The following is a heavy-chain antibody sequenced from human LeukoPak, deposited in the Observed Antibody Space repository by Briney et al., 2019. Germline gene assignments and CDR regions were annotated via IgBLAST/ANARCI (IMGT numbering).Heavy chain of an antibody. CDR3: ARDRGYYDSSGYYSLAYFDY. CDR2: TSAYSGNT. CDR1: GYTFTSCG. Sequence: ASVRVSCKASGYTFTSCGISWVRQAPGQWLEWMGWTSAYSGNTNYAQTLHGRVTMTTDTSTSTAYMELRSLRSDDTAVYYCARDRGYYDSSGYYSLAYFDYWGQGTLVTVSS. D-gene: IGHD3-22*01. V-gene: IGHV1-18*01. J-gene: IGHJ4*02.